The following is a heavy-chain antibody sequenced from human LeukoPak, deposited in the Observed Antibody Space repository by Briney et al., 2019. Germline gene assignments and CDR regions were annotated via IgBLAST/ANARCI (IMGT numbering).Heavy chain of an antibody. CDR1: GFTFSDYY. CDR2: IFISGSTI. J-gene: IGHJ4*02. Sequence: KPGGSLRLACAAAGFTFSDYYMSWISQAPGNGMEWVSYIFISGSTIYYLDSVEGRFTISRDNAKNSLYLQMNSLRAEDTDVYYCAREIWDFDWLYMGGYFDYWGQGTLVTRSS. D-gene: IGHD3-9*01. CDR3: AREIWDFDWLYMGGYFDY. V-gene: IGHV3-11*01.